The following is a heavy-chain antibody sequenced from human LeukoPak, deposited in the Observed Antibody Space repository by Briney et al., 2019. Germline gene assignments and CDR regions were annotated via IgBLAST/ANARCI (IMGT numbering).Heavy chain of an antibody. Sequence: TGGSLRLSCAASGSIFSSYIMNWVRQAPGKGLEWVSSISPSGSHKYYVDSVKGRFTISRDNAKNSVSLQMNSLRAEDTAVYYCARVSDSTPDEGSWGQGTLVTVSS. D-gene: IGHD3-22*01. V-gene: IGHV3-21*01. CDR2: ISPSGSHK. CDR3: ARVSDSTPDEGS. CDR1: GSIFSSYI. J-gene: IGHJ5*01.